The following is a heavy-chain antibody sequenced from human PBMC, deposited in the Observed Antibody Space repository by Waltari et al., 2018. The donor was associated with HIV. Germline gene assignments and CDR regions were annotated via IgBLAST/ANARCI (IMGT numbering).Heavy chain of an antibody. CDR1: GYAIRSGFY. D-gene: IGHD2-15*01. Sequence: QVQLQESGPGLVRPSETLSLNCTVSGYAIRSGFYWAWLRRPRGNGLEWIGSMFHSGSTYYNPSLKSRVTMSIDVTKNRISLNLKSVTATDTALYYCARAQENSGGLAFQLWGLGTLVTVSS. CDR2: MFHSGST. J-gene: IGHJ1*01. V-gene: IGHV4-38-2*02. CDR3: ARAQENSGGLAFQL.